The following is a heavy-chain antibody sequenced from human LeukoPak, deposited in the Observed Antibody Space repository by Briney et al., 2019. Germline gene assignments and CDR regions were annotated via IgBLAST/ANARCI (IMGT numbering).Heavy chain of an antibody. J-gene: IGHJ4*02. D-gene: IGHD5-18*01. CDR2: IKHSGCN. CDR1: RGSFSVYY. V-gene: IGHV4-34*01. Sequence: SETLSHTCAVSRGSFSVYYWSWIRQPPRKGLERIGEIKHSGCNNYNASLKSRVNISVDTCKNQFSLELSSVTAADTAVYYCARVRVARYSEFDYWGQGTLVTVSS. CDR3: ARVRVARYSEFDY.